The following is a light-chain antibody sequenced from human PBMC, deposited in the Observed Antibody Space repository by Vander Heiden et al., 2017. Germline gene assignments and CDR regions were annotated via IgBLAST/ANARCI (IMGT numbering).Light chain of an antibody. CDR2: DDS. Sequence: SYVLTQPPSVSVAPGQTAGITWGGNNIGGKSVHCYQHTTAQTPVLLVYDDSHRPSAIPERFPGSNSGTTATLTTTRVDAGDEADYYCQVWDSSSDHWVFGGGTKLTVL. CDR3: QVWDSSSDHWV. J-gene: IGLJ3*02. V-gene: IGLV3-21*02. CDR1: NIGGKS.